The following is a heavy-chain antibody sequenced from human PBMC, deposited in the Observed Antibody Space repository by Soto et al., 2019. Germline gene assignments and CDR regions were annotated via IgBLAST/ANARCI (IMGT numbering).Heavy chain of an antibody. CDR3: VKDRWVDY. D-gene: IGHD3-16*01. CDR1: GFSLSSYA. V-gene: IGHV3-64D*06. J-gene: IGHJ4*02. Sequence: GGSLRLSCSASGFSLSSYAMHWVRQAPGKGLEYVSSISSDGGSTYYADSVKGRFTISRDNSKNMLYLQMSSLGVEDTAVYYCVKDRWVDYWGQGTLVTVSA. CDR2: ISSDGGST.